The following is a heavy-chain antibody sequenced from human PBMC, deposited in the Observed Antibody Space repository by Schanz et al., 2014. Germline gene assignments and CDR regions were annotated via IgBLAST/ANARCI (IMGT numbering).Heavy chain of an antibody. CDR3: AKSMDSTSWAFDF. V-gene: IGHV3-33*06. D-gene: IGHD2-2*01. CDR1: GFTFNSYG. CDR2: IWYDGSNK. Sequence: QVQLVESGGGVVQPGRSLRLSCAASGFTFNSYGMHWVRQAPGKGLEWVAFIWYDGSNKYYADSVKGRFTISRDNSKNTLYVQMNSLRAEDTAVYYCAKSMDSTSWAFDFWGQGAQVTVSS. J-gene: IGHJ4*02.